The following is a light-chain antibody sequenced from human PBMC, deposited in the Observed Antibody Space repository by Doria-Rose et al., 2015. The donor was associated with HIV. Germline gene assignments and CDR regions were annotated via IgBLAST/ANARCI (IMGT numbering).Light chain of an antibody. Sequence: TQSPGTLSLSPGGRATLSCRASQSFSSTYLAWYQQKPGQAPSLLIYDGSTRATGIPDRFSASGSGTDFTLTISRLEPEDFAPYYCHQYGTSWTFGQGTKVEI. CDR3: HQYGTSWT. CDR1: QSFSSTY. CDR2: DGS. J-gene: IGKJ1*01. V-gene: IGKV3-20*01.